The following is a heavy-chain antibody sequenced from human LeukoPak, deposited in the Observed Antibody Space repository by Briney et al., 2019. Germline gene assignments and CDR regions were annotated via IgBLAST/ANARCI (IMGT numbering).Heavy chain of an antibody. CDR3: ARVGNYDFWSGYFNWFDP. V-gene: IGHV1-2*02. CDR1: GYTFTGYY. J-gene: IGHJ5*02. D-gene: IGHD3-3*01. Sequence: ASVRVPCKASGYTFTGYYMHWVQQAPGQGLEWMGWINPNSGGTNYAQKFQGRVTMTRDTSISTAYMELSRLRSDDTAVYYCARVGNYDFWSGYFNWFDPWGQGTLVTVSS. CDR2: INPNSGGT.